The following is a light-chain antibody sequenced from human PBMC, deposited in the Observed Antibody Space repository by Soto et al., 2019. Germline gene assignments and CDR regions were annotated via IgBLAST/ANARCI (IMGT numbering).Light chain of an antibody. CDR1: RSDVGGYDY. Sequence: QSALTQPRSVSGSPEQSVTISCTGTRSDVGGYDYVSWYQQYPGKAPKLMIYDVIKRPSGVPDRFSGSKSGNTASLTISGLQAEDEADYYCCSYAGSYNVVFGGGTKLTVL. CDR2: DVI. V-gene: IGLV2-11*01. CDR3: CSYAGSYNVV. J-gene: IGLJ2*01.